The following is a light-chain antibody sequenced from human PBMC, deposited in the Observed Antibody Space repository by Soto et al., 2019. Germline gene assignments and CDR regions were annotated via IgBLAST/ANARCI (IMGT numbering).Light chain of an antibody. J-gene: IGKJ1*01. CDR3: QEYNIWQWE. V-gene: IGKV3-15*01. CDR1: QSVNSN. CDR2: GAS. Sequence: ETVMTQSPATLSVSPGERATLSCRASQSVNSNLAWYQQKLGQAPRVLIYGASTRATGIPARFSGSGSGTEFILTISSLQSEDFALYYCQEYNIWQWEFGKGTKV.